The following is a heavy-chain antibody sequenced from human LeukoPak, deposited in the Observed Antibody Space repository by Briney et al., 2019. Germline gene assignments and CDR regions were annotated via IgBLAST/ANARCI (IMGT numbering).Heavy chain of an antibody. V-gene: IGHV3-30-3*01. J-gene: IGHJ4*02. CDR2: ISYDGSNK. CDR3: ARGGRLRLGELSFSILDY. CDR1: GFTFSSYA. Sequence: PGGSLRLSCAASGFTFSSYAMHWVRQAPGKGLEWVAVISYDGSNKYYADSVKGRFTISRDNSKNTLYLQMNSLRAEDTAVYYCARGGRLRLGELSFSILDYWGQGTLVTVSS. D-gene: IGHD3-16*02.